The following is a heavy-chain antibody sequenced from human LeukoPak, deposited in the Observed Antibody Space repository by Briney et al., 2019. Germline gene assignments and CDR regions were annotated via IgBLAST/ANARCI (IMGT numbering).Heavy chain of an antibody. V-gene: IGHV4-38-2*02. CDR1: GGSFNDYY. J-gene: IGHJ4*02. CDR2: IYHSGRN. D-gene: IGHD1-26*01. CDR3: AKSGSYPGYFDY. Sequence: SETLSLTCTVSGGSFNDYYWTWIRQPPGKGLEWIGSIYHSGRNYYNPSLKSRVTISVDTSKNNFSLKLTSVTAADTAVYYCAKSGSYPGYFDYWGQGTLVTVSS.